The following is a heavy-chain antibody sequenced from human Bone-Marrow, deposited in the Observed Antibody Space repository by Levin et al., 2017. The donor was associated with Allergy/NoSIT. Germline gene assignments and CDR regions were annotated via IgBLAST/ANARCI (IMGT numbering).Heavy chain of an antibody. J-gene: IGHJ5*02. CDR1: GGTFSSYA. V-gene: IGHV1-69*06. D-gene: IGHD6-19*01. CDR3: ARDSTHASIAVAGTFGGSGDWFDP. Sequence: KISCKASGGTFSSYAISWVRQAPGQGLEWMGGIIPIFGTANYAQKFQGRVTITADKSTSTAYMELSSLRSEDTAVYYCARDSTHASIAVAGTFGGSGDWFDPWGQGTLVTVSS. CDR2: IIPIFGTA.